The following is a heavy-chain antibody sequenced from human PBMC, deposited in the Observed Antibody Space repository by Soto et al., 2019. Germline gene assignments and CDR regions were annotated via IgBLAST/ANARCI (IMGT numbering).Heavy chain of an antibody. CDR2: ISYDGSNK. D-gene: IGHD6-19*01. V-gene: IGHV3-30*18. J-gene: IGHJ5*02. Sequence: QVQLVESGGGVVQPGRSLRLSCAASGFTFSSYGMHWVRQAPGKGLEWVAVISYDGSNKYYADSVKGRFTISRDNSKNQLYLQMNSLRAEDTAVYYCAKETQGVAGNWFDPWGQGNLVTVSS. CDR3: AKETQGVAGNWFDP. CDR1: GFTFSSYG.